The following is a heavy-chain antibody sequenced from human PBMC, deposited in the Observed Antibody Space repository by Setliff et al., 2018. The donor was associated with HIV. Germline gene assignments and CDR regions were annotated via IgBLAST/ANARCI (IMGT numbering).Heavy chain of an antibody. V-gene: IGHV4-34*01. CDR2: INHSGIT. J-gene: IGHJ4*02. CDR3: VSRPGGITRARFDH. Sequence: SETLSPTCAVYGGAFSRFYWSWLRQAPEKGLEWIGDINHSGITNYNPSLKSRLSISVDTSKNQFSLNLTSVTAADAAMYFCVSRPGGITRARFDHWGQGTLVTVSS. D-gene: IGHD3-16*01. CDR1: GGAFSRFY.